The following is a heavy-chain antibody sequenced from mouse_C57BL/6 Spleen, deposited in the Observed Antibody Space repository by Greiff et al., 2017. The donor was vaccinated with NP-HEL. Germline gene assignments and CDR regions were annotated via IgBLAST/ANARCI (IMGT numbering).Heavy chain of an antibody. V-gene: IGHV1-15*01. J-gene: IGHJ3*01. D-gene: IGHD2-4*01. Sequence: LVESGAELVRPGASVTLSCKASGYTFTDYEMHWVKQTPVHGLEWIGAIDPETGGTAYNQKFKGKAILTADKSSSTAYMELRSLTSEDSAVYYCTRGDYDASLFAYWGQGTLVTVSA. CDR1: GYTFTDYE. CDR2: IDPETGGT. CDR3: TRGDYDASLFAY.